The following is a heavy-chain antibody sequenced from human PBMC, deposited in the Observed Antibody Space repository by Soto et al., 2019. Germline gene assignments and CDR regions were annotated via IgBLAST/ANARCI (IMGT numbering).Heavy chain of an antibody. D-gene: IGHD3-3*01. Sequence: HPGGSLRLSCAASGFTFNSYWMSWFRQAPGKGLEWVANIKQDGSEIYYVDSVKGRFTISRDNAKDSLYLQMNSLRAEDTAVYYCARGIKVGTIFGVVTTFFDYWGQGTLVTVSS. V-gene: IGHV3-7*03. CDR1: GFTFNSYW. J-gene: IGHJ4*02. CDR2: IKQDGSEI. CDR3: ARGIKVGTIFGVVTTFFDY.